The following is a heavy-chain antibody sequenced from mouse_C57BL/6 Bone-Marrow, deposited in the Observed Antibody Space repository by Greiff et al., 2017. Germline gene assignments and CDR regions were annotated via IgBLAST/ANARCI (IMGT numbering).Heavy chain of an antibody. V-gene: IGHV1-53*01. Sequence: QVQLQQSGTELVKPGASVKLSCKASGYTFTSYWMHWVKQRPGQGLEWIGNINPSNGGTNYNEKFKSKATLTVDKSSSTAYMQLSSLSSEDTAVYYCARPILNDGGFAYWGQGTLVTVSA. CDR3: ARPILNDGGFAY. J-gene: IGHJ3*01. CDR2: INPSNGGT. CDR1: GYTFTSYW.